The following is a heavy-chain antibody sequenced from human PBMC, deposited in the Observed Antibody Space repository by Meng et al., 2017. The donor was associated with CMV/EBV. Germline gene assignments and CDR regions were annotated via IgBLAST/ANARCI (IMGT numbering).Heavy chain of an antibody. CDR2: IKSKTDGGTK. CDR3: TTDDVRDYYYYYGMDV. CDR1: GFTFSNAW. J-gene: IGHJ6*02. Sequence: GESLKISCAASGFTFSNAWMSWVRQAPGKGLEWVGRIKSKTDGGTKDYAAPVKGRFTISRDDSKNTLYLQMNSLKTEDTAVYYCTTDDVRDYYYYYGMDVWGQGTTVTVSS. V-gene: IGHV3-15*01.